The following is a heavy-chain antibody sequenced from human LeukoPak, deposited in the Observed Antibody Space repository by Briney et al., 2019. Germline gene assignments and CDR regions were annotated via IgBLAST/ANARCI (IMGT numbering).Heavy chain of an antibody. D-gene: IGHD3-9*01. CDR2: IWYDGSNK. CDR3: AREYDILTRFAFDI. CDR1: GFIFSSYG. J-gene: IGHJ3*02. V-gene: IGHV3-33*01. Sequence: PGGSLRLSCAACGFIFSSYGMHGVRQAPGKGLEWVAVIWYDGSNKYYADFVKGRFTISRDNSKNTLYLQMNSLRAEDTAVYYCAREYDILTRFAFDIWGQGTMVTVSS.